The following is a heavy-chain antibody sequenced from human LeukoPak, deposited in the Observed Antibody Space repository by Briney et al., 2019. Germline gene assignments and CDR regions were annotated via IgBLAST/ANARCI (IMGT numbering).Heavy chain of an antibody. CDR3: ARHPPLGSGSYSPDDAFDI. CDR2: IYPGDSDT. CDR1: GYSFTSYW. Sequence: GESLKISCKGSGYSFTSYWIGWVRQMPGKGLEWMGIIYPGDSDTRFSPSFQGQVTHSADQSISNASLQWSSLKASDTAMYYCARHPPLGSGSYSPDDAFDIWGQGTMVTVSS. J-gene: IGHJ3*02. V-gene: IGHV5-51*01. D-gene: IGHD3-10*01.